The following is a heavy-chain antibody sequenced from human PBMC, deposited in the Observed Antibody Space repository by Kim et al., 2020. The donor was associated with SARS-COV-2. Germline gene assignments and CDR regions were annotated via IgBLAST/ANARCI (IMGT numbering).Heavy chain of an antibody. CDR1: GGSISSSSYY. CDR2: IYYSGST. J-gene: IGHJ3*02. Sequence: SETLSLTCTVSGGSISSSSYYWGWIRQPPGKGLEWIGSIYYSGSTYYNPSLKSRVTISVDTSKNQFSLKLSSVTAADTAVYYCARRAAARPVGAFDIWGQGTMVTVSS. D-gene: IGHD6-6*01. CDR3: ARRAAARPVGAFDI. V-gene: IGHV4-39*01.